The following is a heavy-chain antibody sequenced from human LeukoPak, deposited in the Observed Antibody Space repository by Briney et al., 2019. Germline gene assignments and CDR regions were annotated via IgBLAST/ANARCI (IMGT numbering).Heavy chain of an antibody. V-gene: IGHV1-69*04. CDR2: IIPILGIA. CDR1: GGTFSSYA. D-gene: IGHD6-19*01. J-gene: IGHJ4*02. CDR3: ARARRVTWVAGTSPDY. Sequence: ASVKVSCKASGGTFSSYAISWVRQAPGQGLEWMGRIIPILGIANYAQKFQGRVTITADKSTSTAYMELSSLRSEDTAVYYCARARRVTWVAGTSPDYWGQGTLVTVSS.